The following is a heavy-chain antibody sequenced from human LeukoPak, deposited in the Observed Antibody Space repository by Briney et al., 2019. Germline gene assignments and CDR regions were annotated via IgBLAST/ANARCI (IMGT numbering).Heavy chain of an antibody. CDR1: GDSVTTYY. CDR3: ARASAQLLRGVDY. CDR2: IYYSGSA. Sequence: SETLSLTCTVSGDSVTTYYWSWIRQPPGKGLEWLGYIYYSGSATYNPSLKSRVTISVDTSKNQFSLKLSSVTAADTAVYYCARASAQLLRGVDYWGQGTLVTVSS. V-gene: IGHV4-59*08. D-gene: IGHD2/OR15-2a*01. J-gene: IGHJ4*02.